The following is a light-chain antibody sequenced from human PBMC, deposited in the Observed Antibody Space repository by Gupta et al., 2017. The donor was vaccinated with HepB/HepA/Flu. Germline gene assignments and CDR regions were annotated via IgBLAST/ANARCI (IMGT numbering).Light chain of an antibody. Sequence: IVMSHSPAPLSVSPGERATLSCRASQSVRSNLAWYQQKHGQAPRLLIYGASTRATGIPARFSGSGSGTEFTPTISSLQSEDFAVYYCQQYNNWPPWTFGQGTKVEIK. CDR2: GAS. CDR1: QSVRSN. V-gene: IGKV3-15*01. CDR3: QQYNNWPPWT. J-gene: IGKJ1*01.